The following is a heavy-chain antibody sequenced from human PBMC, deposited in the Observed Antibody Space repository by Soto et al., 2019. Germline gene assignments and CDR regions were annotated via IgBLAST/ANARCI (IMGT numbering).Heavy chain of an antibody. CDR2: IKQDGSEK. Sequence: PGGSLRLSCAASGFTFSSYWMSWVRQAPGKGLEWVANIKQDGSEKYYVDSVKGRFTISRDNAKNSLYLQMNSLRAEDTAVYYCARGGEYQLLSSSSAFDIWGQGTMVTVSS. V-gene: IGHV3-7*01. CDR3: ARGGEYQLLSSSSAFDI. J-gene: IGHJ3*02. CDR1: GFTFSSYW. D-gene: IGHD2-2*01.